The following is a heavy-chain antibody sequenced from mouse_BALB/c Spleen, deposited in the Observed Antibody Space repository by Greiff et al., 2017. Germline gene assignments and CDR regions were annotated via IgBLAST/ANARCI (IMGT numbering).Heavy chain of an antibody. Sequence: VQLQQSGAELVRPGASVTLSCKASGYTFTDYEMHWVKQTPVHVLEWIGAIDPETGGTAYNQKFKGKATLTADKSSSTAYMELRSLTSEDSAVYYCTREGITTNAMDYWGQGTSVTVSS. D-gene: IGHD2-4*01. CDR3: TREGITTNAMDY. CDR1: GYTFTDYE. J-gene: IGHJ4*01. CDR2: IDPETGGT. V-gene: IGHV1-15*01.